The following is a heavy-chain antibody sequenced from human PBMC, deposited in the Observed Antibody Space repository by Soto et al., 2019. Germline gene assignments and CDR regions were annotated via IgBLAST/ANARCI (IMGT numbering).Heavy chain of an antibody. CDR1: GFTFSSYG. Sequence: GGSLRLSCAASGFTFSSYGMHWVRQAPGKGLEWVAVIWYDGSNKYYADSVKGRFTISRDNSKNTLYLQMNSLRAEDTAVYYCAASEMATILGYWGQGTLVTVSS. CDR3: AASEMATILGY. D-gene: IGHD5-12*01. J-gene: IGHJ4*02. CDR2: IWYDGSNK. V-gene: IGHV3-33*01.